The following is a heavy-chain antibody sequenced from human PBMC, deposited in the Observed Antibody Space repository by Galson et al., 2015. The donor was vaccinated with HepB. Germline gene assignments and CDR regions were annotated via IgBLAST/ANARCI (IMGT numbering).Heavy chain of an antibody. CDR3: ARRARGKSLYQLARKQYYYYYIDV. CDR2: ISPSGNT. J-gene: IGHJ6*03. Sequence: TLSLTCAVYGGSFNDYSWNWIRQSPLKGLEWLGEISPSGNTNYNPSLQGRLTISVDTSKNQFSLELRSVGAADTAVYYCARRARGKSLYQLARKQYYYYYIDVWGKGTTLTVS. V-gene: IGHV4-34*01. CDR1: GGSFNDYS. D-gene: IGHD2/OR15-2a*01.